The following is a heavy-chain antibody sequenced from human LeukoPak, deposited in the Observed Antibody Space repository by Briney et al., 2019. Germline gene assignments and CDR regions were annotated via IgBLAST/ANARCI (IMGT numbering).Heavy chain of an antibody. Sequence: PSETLSLTCAVYGGSFSGYYWSWIRQPPGKGLEWIGEINHSGSTNYNPSLKSRVTISVDTSKNQFSLKLSSVTAADTAVYFCVRHQEGMVRGVLYYMDVWGKGTTVIISS. CDR1: GGSFSGYY. V-gene: IGHV4-34*01. D-gene: IGHD3-10*01. CDR3: VRHQEGMVRGVLYYMDV. CDR2: INHSGST. J-gene: IGHJ6*03.